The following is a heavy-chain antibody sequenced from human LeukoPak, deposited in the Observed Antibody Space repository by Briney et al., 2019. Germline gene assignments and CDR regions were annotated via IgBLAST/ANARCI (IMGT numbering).Heavy chain of an antibody. CDR1: GGSISSSSYY. D-gene: IGHD3-3*01. J-gene: IGHJ4*02. CDR2: IYYSGTT. Sequence: SETLSLTCTVSGGSISSSSYYWGWIRQPPGKGLEWIGSIYYSGTTYYNPSLKSRVTISVDTSKNQFSLKLSSVTAADTAVYYCASRVYYDFWSGFQSDYWGQGTLVTVSS. V-gene: IGHV4-39*01. CDR3: ASRVYYDFWSGFQSDY.